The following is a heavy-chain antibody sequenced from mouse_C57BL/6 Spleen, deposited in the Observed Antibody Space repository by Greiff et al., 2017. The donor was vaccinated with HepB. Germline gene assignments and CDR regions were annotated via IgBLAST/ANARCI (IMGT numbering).Heavy chain of an antibody. Sequence: QVQLKQSGAELARPGASVKLSCKASGYTFTSYGISWVKQRTGQGLEWIGEIYPRSGNTYYNEKFKGKATLTADKSSSTAYMELRSLTSEDSAVYCCASKESNYGAMDDWGQGTSVTVSS. J-gene: IGHJ4*01. CDR2: IYPRSGNT. D-gene: IGHD2-5*01. CDR1: GYTFTSYG. CDR3: ASKESNYGAMDD. V-gene: IGHV1-81*01.